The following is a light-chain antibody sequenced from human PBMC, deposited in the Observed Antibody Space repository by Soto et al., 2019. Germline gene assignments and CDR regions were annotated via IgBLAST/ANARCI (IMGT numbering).Light chain of an antibody. CDR3: QQYNNWPPKYT. CDR2: GAS. CDR1: QSVSSN. Sequence: EIVMTQSPATLSVSPGERATLSCRASQSVSSNFAWYQQKPGQAPRLLIYGASTRATGIPARFSGSGSGTEITLTISSLQSEDFAVYYCQQYNNWPPKYTFGQGTKLEIK. J-gene: IGKJ2*01. V-gene: IGKV3-15*01.